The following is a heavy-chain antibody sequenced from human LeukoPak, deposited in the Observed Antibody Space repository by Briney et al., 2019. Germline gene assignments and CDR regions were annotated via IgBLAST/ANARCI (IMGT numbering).Heavy chain of an antibody. J-gene: IGHJ4*02. D-gene: IGHD2-2*01. CDR2: IIPIFGTP. Sequence: ASVKVSCKASGYTFTSYGITWVRQAPGQGLEWMGGIIPIFGTPNYAQKFQGRVTITADESTSTAYMELSSLRSEDTAVYYCARDRGYCSSTSCPDPPLDYWGQGTLVTVSS. CDR1: GYTFTSYG. V-gene: IGHV1-69*13. CDR3: ARDRGYCSSTSCPDPPLDY.